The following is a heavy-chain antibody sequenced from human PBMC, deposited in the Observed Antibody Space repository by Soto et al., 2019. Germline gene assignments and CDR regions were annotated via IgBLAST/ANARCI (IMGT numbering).Heavy chain of an antibody. Sequence: EVQLVESGGGLVQPGGSLRVSCAASGFTFSSYWMSWVRQAPGKGLEWVANIKQDGSEKYYVDSVKGRFTISRDNAKNSLYLQMNSLRAEDTAVYYCASHPYSSSWYSWGQGTLVTVSS. CDR2: IKQDGSEK. CDR1: GFTFSSYW. CDR3: ASHPYSSSWYS. V-gene: IGHV3-7*02. J-gene: IGHJ4*02. D-gene: IGHD6-13*01.